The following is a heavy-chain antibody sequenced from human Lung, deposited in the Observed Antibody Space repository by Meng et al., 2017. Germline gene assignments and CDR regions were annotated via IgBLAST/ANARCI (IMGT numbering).Heavy chain of an antibody. CDR1: GGSFSDYY. CDR2: INRSGST. V-gene: IGHV4-34*01. J-gene: IGHJ4*02. Sequence: QVQLQQWGAGLLKPSETLSLTCVVSGGSFSDYYWSWIRQAPGKGLEWIGEINRSGSTNYNPSLESRATIPVDTSQNNLSLKLSSVTAADSAVYYCARGPTTMAHDFDYWGQGTLVTVSS. CDR3: ARGPTTMAHDFDY. D-gene: IGHD4-11*01.